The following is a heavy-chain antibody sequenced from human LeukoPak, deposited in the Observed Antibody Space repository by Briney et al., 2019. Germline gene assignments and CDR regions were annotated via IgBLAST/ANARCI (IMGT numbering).Heavy chain of an antibody. J-gene: IGHJ4*02. D-gene: IGHD6-19*01. CDR3: ARDGGIAVAGTPH. CDR1: GGSISSGSYY. Sequence: SETLSLTCTVSGGSISSGSYYWSWIRQPAGKGLEWIGRIYTSESTNYNPSLKSRVTISVDTSKNQFSLKLSSVTAADTAVYYCARDGGIAVAGTPHWGQGTLVTVSS. V-gene: IGHV4-61*02. CDR2: IYTSEST.